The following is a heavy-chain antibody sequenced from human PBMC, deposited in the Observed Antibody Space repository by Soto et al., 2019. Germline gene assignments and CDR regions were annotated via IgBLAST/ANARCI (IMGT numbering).Heavy chain of an antibody. CDR2: IYYSGST. D-gene: IGHD6-6*01. Sequence: SETLSLTCPVSDGSISSGDYYWSWIRQPPGKGLEWIGYIYYSGSTYYNPSLKSRVTISVDTSKNQFSLKLSSVTAADTAVYYCARTSIAGFMDFDYWGQGTLVTVSS. CDR1: DGSISSGDYY. CDR3: ARTSIAGFMDFDY. V-gene: IGHV4-30-4*01. J-gene: IGHJ4*02.